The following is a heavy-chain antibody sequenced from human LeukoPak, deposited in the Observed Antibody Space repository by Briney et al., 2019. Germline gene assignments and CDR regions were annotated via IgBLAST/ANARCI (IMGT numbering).Heavy chain of an antibody. CDR1: GYSISSGYY. D-gene: IGHD2-2*02. CDR2: IYHSGST. J-gene: IGHJ5*02. Sequence: SETLSLTCTVSGYSISSGYYWGWIRQPPGKGLEWIGSIYHSGSTYYNPSLKSRVTISVDTSKNQVALKLSSVNAADTAVYYCASHIVVVPAAISRGENWFDPWGQGTLVTVSS. V-gene: IGHV4-38-2*02. CDR3: ASHIVVVPAAISRGENWFDP.